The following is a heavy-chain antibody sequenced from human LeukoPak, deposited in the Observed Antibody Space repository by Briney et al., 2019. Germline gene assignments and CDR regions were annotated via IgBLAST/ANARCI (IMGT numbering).Heavy chain of an antibody. V-gene: IGHV1-18*04. CDR1: GYTFIDYY. CDR3: ARVLRYDFWSAYYFDY. J-gene: IGHJ4*02. CDR2: ISTYNGNT. Sequence: ASVKVSCKASGYTFIDYYIHWVRQAPGQGLEFLGWISTYNGNTNYAQKVQGRATMTTDTSTSTAYMELRSLRSDDTAVYYCARVLRYDFWSAYYFDYWGQGTLVTVSS. D-gene: IGHD3-3*01.